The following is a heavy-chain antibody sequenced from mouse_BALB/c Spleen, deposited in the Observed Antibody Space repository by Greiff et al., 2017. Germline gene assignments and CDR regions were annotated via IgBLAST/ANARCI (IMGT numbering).Heavy chain of an antibody. D-gene: IGHD2-3*01. V-gene: IGHV1-15*01. J-gene: IGHJ3*01. CDR3: TRDDGNPWFAY. CDR2: IDPETGGT. Sequence: VKLQESGAELVRPGASVTLSCKASGYTFTDYEMHWVKQTPVHGLEWIGAIDPETGGTAYNQKFKGKATLTADKSSSTAYMELRSLTSEDSAVYYCTRDDGNPWFAYWGQGTLVTVSA. CDR1: GYTFTDYE.